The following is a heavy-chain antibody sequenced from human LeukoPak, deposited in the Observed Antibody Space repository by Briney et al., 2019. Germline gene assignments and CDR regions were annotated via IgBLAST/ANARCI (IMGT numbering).Heavy chain of an antibody. CDR1: GFTFSSYA. V-gene: IGHV3-23*01. CDR3: ARVDSSSWYSGRYYYYGMDV. CDR2: TSGGGLNT. J-gene: IGHJ6*02. Sequence: GGSLRLSCAASGFTFSSYAMSWVRQAPGKGLEWVSGTSGGGLNTYYADSVKGRFTISRDKSKKTLYLQMSSLRAEDTAVYYCARVDSSSWYSGRYYYYGMDVWGQGTTVTVSS. D-gene: IGHD6-13*01.